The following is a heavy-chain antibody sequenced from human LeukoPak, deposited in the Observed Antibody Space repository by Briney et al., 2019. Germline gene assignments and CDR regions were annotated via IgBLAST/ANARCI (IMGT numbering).Heavy chain of an antibody. J-gene: IGHJ4*02. D-gene: IGHD6-19*01. Sequence: VASVKVSCKASGGTFSSYAISWVRQAPGQGLEWMGRIIPILGIANYAQKFQGRVTITADKSTSTAYMELSSLRSEDTAVYYCATIYSSGSSDYWGQGTLVTDSS. CDR2: IIPILGIA. CDR3: ATIYSSGSSDY. V-gene: IGHV1-69*04. CDR1: GGTFSSYA.